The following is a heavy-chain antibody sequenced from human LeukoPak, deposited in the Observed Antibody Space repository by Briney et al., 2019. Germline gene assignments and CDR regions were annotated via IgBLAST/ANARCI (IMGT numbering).Heavy chain of an antibody. CDR1: GYTFTSYG. Sequence: GASVKVSCKASGYTFTSYGISWVRQAPGQGLEWMGWISAYSGNTNYAQKLQGRVTMTTDTSTSTAYMELRSLRSDDTAVYYCARDVLSIAVAGKTYYYYGMDVWGQGTTVTVSS. J-gene: IGHJ6*02. CDR2: ISAYSGNT. D-gene: IGHD6-19*01. CDR3: ARDVLSIAVAGKTYYYYGMDV. V-gene: IGHV1-18*01.